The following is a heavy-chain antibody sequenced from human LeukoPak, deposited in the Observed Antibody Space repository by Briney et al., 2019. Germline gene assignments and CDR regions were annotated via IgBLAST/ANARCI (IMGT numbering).Heavy chain of an antibody. CDR2: ISGGTDST. CDR3: VQPYSSIWYVGDS. Sequence: GGSLRLSCATSAFTFSAYAMSWVRQAPGKGLEWVSAISGGTDSTYYTDSVKGRFTISRDTAKNTLYLQMNSLRAEDTAVYYCVQPYSSIWYVGDSWSQGTLVTVSS. CDR1: AFTFSAYA. V-gene: IGHV3-23*01. D-gene: IGHD6-13*01. J-gene: IGHJ4*02.